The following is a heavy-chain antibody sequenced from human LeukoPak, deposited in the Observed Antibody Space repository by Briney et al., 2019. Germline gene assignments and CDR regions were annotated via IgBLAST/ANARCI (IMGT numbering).Heavy chain of an antibody. CDR1: GGSFSGYY. D-gene: IGHD6-19*01. CDR3: ARHGYSSGWSPKGIYWYFDL. Sequence: SETLSLTCAVYGGSFSGYYWSWIRQPPGKGLEWIGEINHSGSTNYNPSLKSRVTISVDTSKNQFSLKLSSVTAADTAVYYCARHGYSSGWSPKGIYWYFDLWGRGTLVTVSS. CDR2: INHSGST. V-gene: IGHV4-34*01. J-gene: IGHJ2*01.